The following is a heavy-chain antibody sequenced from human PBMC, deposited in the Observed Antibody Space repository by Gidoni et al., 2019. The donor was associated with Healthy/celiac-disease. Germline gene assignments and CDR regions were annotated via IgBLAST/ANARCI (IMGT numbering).Heavy chain of an antibody. V-gene: IGHV3-23*01. Sequence: EVQLLESGGGLVQPGGSLRVSCAASGFTFSSYAMTWVRQAPGKGLEWVSAISGSGGTTYYVDSVKGRFTISRDNSKNTLYLQMNSLRGEDTAVYYCAKTPVAANVSDYWGQGTLVTVSS. D-gene: IGHD6-19*01. CDR2: ISGSGGTT. CDR1: GFTFSSYA. CDR3: AKTPVAANVSDY. J-gene: IGHJ4*02.